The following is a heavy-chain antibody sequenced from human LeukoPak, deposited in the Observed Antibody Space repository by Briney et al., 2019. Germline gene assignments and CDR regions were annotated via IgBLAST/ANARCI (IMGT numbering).Heavy chain of an antibody. Sequence: SETLSLTCTVSGGSISSGSYYWTWIRQPPGKGLEWMGEINHSGSPNNNPSLKSRVSIDTSKNQFSLKLTSVTAADTAVYYCGSRRTAMFGVIKGPIDYWGQGTLVTVSS. CDR2: INHSGSP. J-gene: IGHJ4*02. CDR3: GSRRTAMFGVIKGPIDY. CDR1: GGSISSGSYY. V-gene: IGHV4-39*01. D-gene: IGHD3-3*01.